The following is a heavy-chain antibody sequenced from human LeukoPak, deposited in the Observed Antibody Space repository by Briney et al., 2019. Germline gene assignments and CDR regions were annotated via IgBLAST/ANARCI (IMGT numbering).Heavy chain of an antibody. CDR1: GYTLTELS. CDR3: ATDYDYVWGSYRYKGASAFDI. V-gene: IGHV1-24*01. D-gene: IGHD3-16*02. J-gene: IGHJ3*02. CDR2: FDPEDGET. Sequence: GASVKVSCKVSGYTLTELSMHWVRQAPGKGLEWMGGFDPEDGETIYAQKFQGRVTMTEDTSTDTAYMELSSLRSEDTAVYYCATDYDYVWGSYRYKGASAFDIWGQGTMVTVSS.